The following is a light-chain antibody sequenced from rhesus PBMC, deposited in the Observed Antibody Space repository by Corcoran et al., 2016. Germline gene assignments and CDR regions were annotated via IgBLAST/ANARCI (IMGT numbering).Light chain of an antibody. Sequence: EIVMTQSPATLSLSPGERATLSCRASQSVSSSLAWYQQKPGQAPKLLIYGASSRATGIPDRFRGSVSGTEFTLTISSLEPEDVGVYYCQQSSNLYSFGQGTKVEIK. J-gene: IGKJ2*01. CDR2: GAS. CDR3: QQSSNLYS. V-gene: IGKV3-42*01. CDR1: QSVSSS.